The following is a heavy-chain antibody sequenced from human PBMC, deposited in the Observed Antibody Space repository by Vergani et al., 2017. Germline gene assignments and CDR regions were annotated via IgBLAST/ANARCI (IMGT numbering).Heavy chain of an antibody. Sequence: VQFMESGGGVVRPGGSLRLSCAASGFSFEDYGMSWVRQAPGKGLEWVAVISYDGSNKYYADSVKGRFTISRDNSKNTLYLQMNSLRAEDTAVYYCASLLTVDDLLWFGEEGAYWGQGTLVTVSS. D-gene: IGHD3-10*01. V-gene: IGHV3-30*03. CDR2: ISYDGSNK. CDR3: ASLLTVDDLLWFGEEGAY. CDR1: GFSFEDYG. J-gene: IGHJ4*02.